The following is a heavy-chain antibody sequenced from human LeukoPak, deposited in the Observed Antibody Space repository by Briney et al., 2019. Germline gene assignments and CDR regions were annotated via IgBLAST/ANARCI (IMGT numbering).Heavy chain of an antibody. J-gene: IGHJ6*03. V-gene: IGHV3-48*01. CDR1: GFTFSHYT. CDR2: ISGTTITSI. Sequence: PGGSLRLSCAASGFTFSHYTMNWGRQAPGKGLEWGSYISGTTITSIYYAASVKGRFTIPRDKAKNSLYLQMNSLRAEDTAVYYCARDPPRGNDVTVGRYYYFSYMDVWGIGTTVTVSS. CDR3: ARDPPRGNDVTVGRYYYFSYMDV. D-gene: IGHD4-23*01.